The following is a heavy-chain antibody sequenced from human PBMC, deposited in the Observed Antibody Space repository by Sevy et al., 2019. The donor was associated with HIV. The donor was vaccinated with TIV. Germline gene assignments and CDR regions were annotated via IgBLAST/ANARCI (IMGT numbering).Heavy chain of an antibody. CDR1: GLTVSSNY. CDR3: ARVGGSWDFDY. CDR2: IYSGGST. J-gene: IGHJ4*02. D-gene: IGHD1-26*01. Sequence: GGSLRLSCAASGLTVSSNYISWVRQAPGKGLEWVSLIYSGGSTYYADSVKGRFTISRDNSKNTLYLQMNSLRAEDTAVNYCARVGGSWDFDYWGQGTLVTVSS. V-gene: IGHV3-53*01.